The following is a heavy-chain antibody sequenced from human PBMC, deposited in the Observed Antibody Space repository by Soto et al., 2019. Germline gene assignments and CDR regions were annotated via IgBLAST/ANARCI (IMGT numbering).Heavy chain of an antibody. CDR3: ARATVPTYYYDSSGYYPRTYYYYYVMDV. D-gene: IGHD3-22*01. Sequence: SETLSLTCTVSGGSISSGGYYWSWIRQHPGKGLEWIGYIYYSGSTYYKPSLKSRVTISVDTSKNQFSLKLSSVTAADTAVYYCARATVPTYYYDSSGYYPRTYYYYYVMDVWGQGTTVTVSS. CDR1: GGSISSGGYY. J-gene: IGHJ6*02. V-gene: IGHV4-31*03. CDR2: IYYSGST.